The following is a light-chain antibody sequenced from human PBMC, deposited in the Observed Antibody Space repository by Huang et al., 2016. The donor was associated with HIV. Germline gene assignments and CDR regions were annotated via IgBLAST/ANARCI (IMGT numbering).Light chain of an antibody. CDR1: QSVSSY. Sequence: EIVLTQSPATLSLSPGERATLSCRASQSVSSYLAWYQQKPGQAPRLRIYDASNRATGIQARLSGSESGTDFTLTISSLEPEDFAVYYCQQRSNWRTFGQGTRLEIK. V-gene: IGKV3-11*01. CDR2: DAS. CDR3: QQRSNWRT. J-gene: IGKJ5*01.